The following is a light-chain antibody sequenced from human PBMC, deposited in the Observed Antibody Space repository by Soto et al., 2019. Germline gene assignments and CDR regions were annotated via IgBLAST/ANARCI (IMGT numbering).Light chain of an antibody. CDR3: QQTFSAPGT. CDR1: QNITKF. CDR2: VTS. Sequence: DIQMTQSPSSLSASVGDRVSVTCRTSQNITKFLNWYQEKPGKAPKVLIYVTSNLENGVPSRFSGSGSGTQFTLSISSLQPEDFATYYCQQTFSAPGTFGPGTRVEVK. J-gene: IGKJ1*01. V-gene: IGKV1-39*01.